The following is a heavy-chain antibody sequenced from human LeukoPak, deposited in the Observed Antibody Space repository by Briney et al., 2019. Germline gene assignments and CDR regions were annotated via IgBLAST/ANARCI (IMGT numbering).Heavy chain of an antibody. CDR3: TKDVVPDSGWDLDY. CDR1: GFTFSTYS. J-gene: IGHJ4*02. CDR2: IYPNGGST. V-gene: IGHV3-23*01. D-gene: IGHD6-19*01. Sequence: GGSLRLSCAASGFTFSTYSMSWVRQGPGKGLEWVSSIYPNGGSTFYADSVKGRFTISRDNSKNTLYLQMSSLRTEDTAIYYCTKDVVPDSGWDLDYWGQGTLVTVSS.